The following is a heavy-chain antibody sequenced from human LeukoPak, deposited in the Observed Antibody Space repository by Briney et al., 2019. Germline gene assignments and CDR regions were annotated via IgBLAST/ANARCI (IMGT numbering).Heavy chain of an antibody. Sequence: GGSLRLSCAASGFTFSDYYMSWIRQAPGKGLEWLSYISKNGKTIYYADSVKGRFTVSRDNAKKSVYLQMNSLRAEDTAVYYCATTGLLGDIPWGQGTLVTVSS. CDR2: ISKNGKTI. CDR3: ATTGLLGDIP. V-gene: IGHV3-11*01. J-gene: IGHJ5*02. CDR1: GFTFSDYY. D-gene: IGHD2-21*01.